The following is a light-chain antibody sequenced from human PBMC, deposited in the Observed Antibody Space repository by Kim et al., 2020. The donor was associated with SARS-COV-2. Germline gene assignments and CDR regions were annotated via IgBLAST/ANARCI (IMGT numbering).Light chain of an antibody. J-gene: IGKJ2*01. CDR3: QQYGRSPPFT. CDR2: GAS. CDR1: QSVSNNY. V-gene: IGKV3-20*01. Sequence: EIVLTQSPGTLSLSPGERATLSCRASQSVSNNYLAWYQQKPGQAPRILIYGASSRATGIGDRFSGSGSGTDFTLTISRLEPDDFAVYYCQQYGRSPPFTFCQGTKLEI.